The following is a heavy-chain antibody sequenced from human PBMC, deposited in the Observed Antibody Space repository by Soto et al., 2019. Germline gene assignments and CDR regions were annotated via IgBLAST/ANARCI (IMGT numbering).Heavy chain of an antibody. D-gene: IGHD6-19*01. Sequence: QVQLVESGGGVVQPGRSLRLSCAASGFTFSSYGMHWVRQAPGKGLEWVAVISYDGSNKYYADSVKGRFTISRDNSKNKRYLQMNSLRAEDTAVYYCAKDLTEYSSGHPWGQGTLVTVSS. CDR2: ISYDGSNK. V-gene: IGHV3-30*18. J-gene: IGHJ5*02. CDR1: GFTFSSYG. CDR3: AKDLTEYSSGHP.